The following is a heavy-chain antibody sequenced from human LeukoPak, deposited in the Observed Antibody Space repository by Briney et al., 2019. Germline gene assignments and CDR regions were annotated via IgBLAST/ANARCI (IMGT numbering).Heavy chain of an antibody. Sequence: SETLSLTCTVSGGSISSYYWGWIRQPPGKGLEWIGYIHYSGSTNYNPSLKSRVTISVDTSKNQFSLELSSVTAADTAVYFCARGRVSSSSWYSTYYYYFYMDVWGKGTTVTVSS. CDR3: ARGRVSSSSWYSTYYYYFYMDV. CDR2: IHYSGST. J-gene: IGHJ6*03. V-gene: IGHV4-59*01. CDR1: GGSISSYY. D-gene: IGHD6-13*01.